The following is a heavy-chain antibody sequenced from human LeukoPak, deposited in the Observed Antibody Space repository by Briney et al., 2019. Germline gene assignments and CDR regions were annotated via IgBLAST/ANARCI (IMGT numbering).Heavy chain of an antibody. D-gene: IGHD3-3*01. V-gene: IGHV3-15*04. CDR1: GFTVKKAA. Sequence: GGSLRLSCAATGFTVKKAALSWVRQPPGKGLEWIGRIESQADGGTADYVAPVRGRFTISTDGSTNTLFLKMNSLQTEDTAVYYCTTTPGITVFGVVEDYWGQGTLVTVSS. CDR2: IESQADGGTA. J-gene: IGHJ4*02. CDR3: TTTPGITVFGVVEDY.